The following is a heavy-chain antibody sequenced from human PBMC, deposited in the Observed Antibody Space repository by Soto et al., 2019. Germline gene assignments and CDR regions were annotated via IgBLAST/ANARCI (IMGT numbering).Heavy chain of an antibody. CDR2: IVVGSGNT. V-gene: IGHV1-58*01. CDR3: AADLGGYYYDSSGYFIYYYGMDV. J-gene: IGHJ6*02. CDR1: GFTFTSSA. D-gene: IGHD3-22*01. Sequence: ASVKVSCKASGFTFTSSAVQWVRQARGQRLEWIGWIVVGSGNTNYAQKFQERVTITRDMSTSTAYMELSSLRSEDTAVYYCAADLGGYYYDSSGYFIYYYGMDVWGQGTTVTVSS.